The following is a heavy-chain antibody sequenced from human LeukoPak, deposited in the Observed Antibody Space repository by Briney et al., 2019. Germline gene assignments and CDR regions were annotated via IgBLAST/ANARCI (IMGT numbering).Heavy chain of an antibody. V-gene: IGHV1-2*02. CDR3: ARALPRTQQLVRSGNYYYGLDV. D-gene: IGHD6-13*01. Sequence: ASVKVSCKASGYTFTGYYMHWVRQAPGQGLEWMGWINPNSGGTNYAQKFQGRVTMTRDTSISTAYMELSRLRSDDTAVYYCARALPRTQQLVRSGNYYYGLDVWGRGTTVTVSS. CDR2: INPNSGGT. J-gene: IGHJ6*02. CDR1: GYTFTGYY.